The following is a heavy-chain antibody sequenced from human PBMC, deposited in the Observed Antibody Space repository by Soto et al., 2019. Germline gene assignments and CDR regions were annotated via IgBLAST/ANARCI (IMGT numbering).Heavy chain of an antibody. J-gene: IGHJ4*02. CDR3: AKDLRYCSGGSCHYFDY. CDR2: IGTAGDP. D-gene: IGHD2-15*01. Sequence: HPGGSLRLSCAASGFTFSSYDMHWVRQATGKGLEWVSAIGTAGDPYYPGSVRGRFTISRDNSKNTLYLQMNSLRAEDTAVYYCAKDLRYCSGGSCHYFDYWGQGTLVTVSS. CDR1: GFTFSSYD. V-gene: IGHV3-13*05.